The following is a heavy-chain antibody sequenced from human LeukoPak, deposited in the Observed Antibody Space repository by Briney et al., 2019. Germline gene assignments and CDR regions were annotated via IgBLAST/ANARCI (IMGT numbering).Heavy chain of an antibody. Sequence: GGSLRLSCAASGFTFSSYAMHWVRQAPGKGLEWVAVISYDGSNKYYADSVKGRFTISRDNSKNTLYLQMNSLRAEDTAVYYCARSMVRAPAYGMDVRGQGTTVTVSS. V-gene: IGHV3-30-3*01. CDR2: ISYDGSNK. D-gene: IGHD3-10*01. J-gene: IGHJ6*02. CDR1: GFTFSSYA. CDR3: ARSMVRAPAYGMDV.